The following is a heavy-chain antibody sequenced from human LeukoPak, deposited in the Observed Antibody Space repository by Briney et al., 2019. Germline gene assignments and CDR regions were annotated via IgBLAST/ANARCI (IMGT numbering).Heavy chain of an antibody. V-gene: IGHV3-30-3*01. CDR1: GFTFSNDD. Sequence: QSGGSLRLSCTASGFTFSNDDMHWIRLAPGKGLEWVAGLSYNGYNKYYANSVNSRFTICRDNTKNTLYMQMNSLRVEETAAYYWGRGRSYGMDVWGQGTPVTVSS. J-gene: IGHJ6*02. CDR3: GRGRSYGMDV. CDR2: LSYNGYNK.